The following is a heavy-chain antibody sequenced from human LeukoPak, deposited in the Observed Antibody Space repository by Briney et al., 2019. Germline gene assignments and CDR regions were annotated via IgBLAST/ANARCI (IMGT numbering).Heavy chain of an antibody. D-gene: IGHD6-19*01. Sequence: PGRSLRLSCAASGFTFSSYSMNWVRQAPGKGLEWVSYITTSSDTIYYADSVKGRFTISRDNAKNSLYLQMNSLRAEDTAVYYCATMFSIGWERPDYWGQGTLVTVSS. CDR3: ATMFSIGWERPDY. CDR1: GFTFSSYS. J-gene: IGHJ4*02. CDR2: ITTSSDTI. V-gene: IGHV3-48*01.